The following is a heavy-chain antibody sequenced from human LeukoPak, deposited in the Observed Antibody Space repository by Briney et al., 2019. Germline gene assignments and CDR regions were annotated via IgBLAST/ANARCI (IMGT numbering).Heavy chain of an antibody. CDR2: IKSKTDGGTT. CDR3: QGGRF. D-gene: IGHD1-26*01. J-gene: IGHJ4*02. Sequence: GGSLRLSCSASGFSFTNAWMSWVRQAPGKGLEWVGRIKSKTDGGTTDYAAPVKGRFSISRDDSKNTLYLQMNSLKSEDTAVYYCQGGRFWGQGTLVTVSS. V-gene: IGHV3-15*01. CDR1: GFSFTNAW.